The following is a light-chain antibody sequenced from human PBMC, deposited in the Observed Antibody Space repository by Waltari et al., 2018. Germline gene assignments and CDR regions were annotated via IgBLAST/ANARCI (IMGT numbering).Light chain of an antibody. V-gene: IGLV1-40*01. CDR3: QSYDSSLSWV. CDR1: SSNIGAGFA. Sequence: QSVLTQPPSVSGAPGQRVTISCTGSSSNIGAGFAVHWYQQLPGTAPKLLIYGNNNRPSAVPARFSGSKAGTSASLAITGLQADDEADYHCQSYDSSLSWVFGGGTKLTVL. J-gene: IGLJ3*02. CDR2: GNN.